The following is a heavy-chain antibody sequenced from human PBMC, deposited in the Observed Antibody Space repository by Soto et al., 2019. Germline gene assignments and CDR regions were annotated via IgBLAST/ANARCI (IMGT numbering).Heavy chain of an antibody. Sequence: QVQLQESGPGLVKPSQTLSLTCAVSGGSISSGDYYWSWIRQPPGKGLEWIGYISYSENTYYNPSLKSRVTISVDTSRNQFSLNLNSMTAADTAMYYCARSDGTLGAYYFDFWGQGALVTVSS. CDR3: ARSDGTLGAYYFDF. CDR1: GGSISSGDYY. J-gene: IGHJ4*02. CDR2: ISYSENT. D-gene: IGHD1-26*01. V-gene: IGHV4-30-4*01.